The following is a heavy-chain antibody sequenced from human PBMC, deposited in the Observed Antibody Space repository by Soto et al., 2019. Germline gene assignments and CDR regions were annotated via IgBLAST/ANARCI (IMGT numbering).Heavy chain of an antibody. CDR1: GFTFTSSA. CDR2: IVVGSGNT. J-gene: IGHJ4*02. V-gene: IGHV1-58*01. Sequence: SVKVSCKASGFTFTSSAVQWVRQARGQRLEWIGWIVVGSGNTNYAQKFQERVTITRDMSTSTAYMELSGLRSEDTAVYYCAAEALAAAGTAWGQGTLVTVSS. D-gene: IGHD6-13*01. CDR3: AAEALAAAGTA.